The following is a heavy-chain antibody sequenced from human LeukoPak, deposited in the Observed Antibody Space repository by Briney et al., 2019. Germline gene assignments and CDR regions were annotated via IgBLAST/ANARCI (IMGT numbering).Heavy chain of an antibody. D-gene: IGHD2-21*02. V-gene: IGHV4-59*08. CDR1: GGSISSYY. Sequence: SGTLSLTCTVSGGSISSYYWSWLRQPPGEGLEWIGYIYYSGSTKYNPSLESRVTMSVDTSKSQFSLRLTSVTAADTAVYYCARHCGGDCSSSFYFDHWGQGTLVTVSS. CDR2: IYYSGST. CDR3: ARHCGGDCSSSFYFDH. J-gene: IGHJ4*02.